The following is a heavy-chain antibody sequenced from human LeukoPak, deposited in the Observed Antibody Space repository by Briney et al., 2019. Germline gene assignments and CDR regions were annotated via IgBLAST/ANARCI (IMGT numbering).Heavy chain of an antibody. CDR3: AGGAPMAGHDAFDI. D-gene: IGHD6-19*01. Sequence: SETLSLTCTVSGGSISSYYWNWIRKPPGKGLEWIGYIYYSGSTNYNPSLKSRVTISVDTSKNQFSLELSSVTAADTAVYYCAGGAPMAGHDAFDIWGQGTLVTVSS. V-gene: IGHV4-59*12. J-gene: IGHJ3*02. CDR1: GGSISSYY. CDR2: IYYSGST.